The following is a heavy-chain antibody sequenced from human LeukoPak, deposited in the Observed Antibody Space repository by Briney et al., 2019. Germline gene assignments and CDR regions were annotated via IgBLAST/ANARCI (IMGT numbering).Heavy chain of an antibody. V-gene: IGHV1-2*02. CDR3: VRDYYYDSSGYWRHYMDV. CDR2: INPNSGGT. CDR1: GYTFTGYY. J-gene: IGHJ6*03. Sequence: GASVKVSCKASGYTFTGYYMHWVRQAPGQGLEWMGWINPNSGGTNYAQKFQGRVTMTRDTSISTAYMELSRLRSDDTAVYYCVRDYYYDSSGYWRHYMDVWGKGTTVTISS. D-gene: IGHD3-22*01.